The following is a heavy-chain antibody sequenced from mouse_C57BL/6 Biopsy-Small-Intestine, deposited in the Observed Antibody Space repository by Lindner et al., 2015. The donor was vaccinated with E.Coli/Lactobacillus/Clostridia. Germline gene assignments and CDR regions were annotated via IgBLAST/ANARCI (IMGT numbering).Heavy chain of an antibody. J-gene: IGHJ2*01. Sequence: VQLQESGPELVKPGASVKISCKASGYAFSNSWLNWVKQRPGKGLEWIGRIFPGDGDTNYNGKFKGKATLTADKSSSTAYMQLNSLTSEDSAVYFCAEYDYDAGVFDYWGQGTTLTVSS. CDR2: IFPGDGDT. CDR1: GYAFSNSW. D-gene: IGHD2-4*01. CDR3: AEYDYDAGVFDY. V-gene: IGHV1-82*01.